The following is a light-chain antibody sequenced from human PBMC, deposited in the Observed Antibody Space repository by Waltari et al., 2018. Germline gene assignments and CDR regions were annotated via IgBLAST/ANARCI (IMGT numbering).Light chain of an antibody. CDR3: QQYNNWPLT. Sequence: EVVMTQSPATLSVSPGERATVSCRASQGVNSNLAWYQKKVGQAPRLLIYGASIRATGIPARFSGSVSGTEFTLTISSLQSEDFAVYYCQQYNNWPLTFGGGTKVEIK. V-gene: IGKV3-15*01. CDR1: QGVNSN. CDR2: GAS. J-gene: IGKJ4*01.